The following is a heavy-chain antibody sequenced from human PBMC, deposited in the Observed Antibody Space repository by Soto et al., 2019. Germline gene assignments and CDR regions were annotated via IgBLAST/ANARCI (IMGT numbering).Heavy chain of an antibody. CDR3: ARDSRSIAVAGNGYFQH. J-gene: IGHJ1*01. D-gene: IGHD6-19*01. Sequence: GASVKVSCKASGYTFTSYGISWVRQAPGQGLEWMGWISAYNGNTNYAQKLQGRVTMTTDTSTSTAYMELRSLRSDDTAVYYCARDSRSIAVAGNGYFQHWGQGTLVTVSS. CDR2: ISAYNGNT. V-gene: IGHV1-18*01. CDR1: GYTFTSYG.